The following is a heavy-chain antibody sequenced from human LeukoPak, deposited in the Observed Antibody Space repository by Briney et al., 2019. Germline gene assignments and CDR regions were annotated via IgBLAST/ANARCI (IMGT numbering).Heavy chain of an antibody. CDR2: IYYSGST. Sequence: SETLSLTCTVSGGSISSSYSYWGWIRQPPGKGLEWIGNIYYSGSTYYSPSLTSRVTISVDTSNNQFSLYLSSVTAADTAVYYCARGFGSGSYAAYWGQGALVTVSS. J-gene: IGHJ4*02. CDR1: GGSISSSYSY. CDR3: ARGFGSGSYAAY. V-gene: IGHV4-39*07. D-gene: IGHD3-10*01.